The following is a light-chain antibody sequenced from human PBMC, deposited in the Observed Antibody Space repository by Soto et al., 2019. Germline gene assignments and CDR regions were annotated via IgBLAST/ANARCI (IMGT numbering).Light chain of an antibody. J-gene: IGKJ1*01. V-gene: IGKV1-39*01. CDR2: AAS. CDR1: QNVNRY. Sequence: DMQVTQAPSFRSASVGERVTLTCRASQNVNRYLNWYQEQPGKAPKLLIYAASILQSGVPSRFSGSGSGTDFTLAISSPQPEDFTTYYCQQSYGIPQTFGPGTKVDIK. CDR3: QQSYGIPQT.